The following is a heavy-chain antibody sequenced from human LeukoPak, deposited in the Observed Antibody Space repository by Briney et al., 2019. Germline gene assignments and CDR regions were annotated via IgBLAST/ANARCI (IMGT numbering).Heavy chain of an antibody. CDR3: ARAAKYCSGGSCSDY. V-gene: IGHV3-23*01. J-gene: IGHJ4*02. Sequence: GGSLRLSCAASGFTFSTYAMSWVRQAPGKGLEWVSLISGSGGSTYYADSVKGRFTISRDNSKNTLYLQMNSLRADDTAVYYCARAAKYCSGGSCSDYWGQGTLVTVSS. CDR2: ISGSGGST. CDR1: GFTFSTYA. D-gene: IGHD2-15*01.